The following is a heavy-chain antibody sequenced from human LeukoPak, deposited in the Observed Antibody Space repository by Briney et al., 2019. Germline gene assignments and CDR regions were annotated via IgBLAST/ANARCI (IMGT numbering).Heavy chain of an antibody. Sequence: ASVKVSCKASGGTFSSYAISWVRQAPGQGLEWMGGIIPIFGTANYAQKFQGRVTITADESTSTAYMELSSLGSEDTAVYYCARGRGAVAGTEWFDPWGQGTLVTVSS. J-gene: IGHJ5*02. CDR3: ARGRGAVAGTEWFDP. D-gene: IGHD6-19*01. CDR2: IIPIFGTA. CDR1: GGTFSSYA. V-gene: IGHV1-69*13.